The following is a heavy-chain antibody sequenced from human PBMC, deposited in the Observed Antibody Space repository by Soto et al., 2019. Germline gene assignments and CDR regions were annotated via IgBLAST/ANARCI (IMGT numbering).Heavy chain of an antibody. J-gene: IGHJ4*02. CDR2: IKSETDGGTI. D-gene: IGHD6-19*01. CDR1: GFIFSNVW. CDR3: TPLALKYNSDWYPLSD. Sequence: EVQLVESGGGLVKPGGSLRLSCAGSGFIFSNVWMNWVRQAPGKGLEWVGRIKSETDGGTIDYAAPVKGRFTISRDDSNNTLYLQMNSLKTEDTATYYCTPLALKYNSDWYPLSDWGQGTRVTVSS. V-gene: IGHV3-15*07.